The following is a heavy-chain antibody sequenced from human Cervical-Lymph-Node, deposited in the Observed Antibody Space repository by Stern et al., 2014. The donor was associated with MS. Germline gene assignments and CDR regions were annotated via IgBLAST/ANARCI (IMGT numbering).Heavy chain of an antibody. Sequence: EVQLVESGGGLVTPGGSLRLSCAASGFTFSDYSMNWVRQAPGKGLEWVSSITNSGASMYYGDSVQGRFTISRDNAKNTLYLQMDSLSAEDTATYFCASTLHGGLYNWFDPWGQGTLVTVSS. CDR3: ASTLHGGLYNWFDP. J-gene: IGHJ5*02. V-gene: IGHV3-21*01. CDR1: GFTFSDYS. D-gene: IGHD2-2*01. CDR2: ITNSGASM.